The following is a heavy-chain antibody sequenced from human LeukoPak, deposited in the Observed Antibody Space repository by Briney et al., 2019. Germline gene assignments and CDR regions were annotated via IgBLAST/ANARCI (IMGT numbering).Heavy chain of an antibody. Sequence: GGSLRLSCAASGFTVSNNYMSWVRQAPGKGLEWVSVVYGGGSTYYADAEKGRFTISRDNYKNTLYLQMNSLRTEDTAVYYCAKANPLIVGARAGGPIDFWGQGTMVTVS. V-gene: IGHV3-53*05. CDR1: GFTVSNNY. D-gene: IGHD1-26*01. CDR3: AKANPLIVGARAGGPIDF. J-gene: IGHJ3*01. CDR2: VYGGGST.